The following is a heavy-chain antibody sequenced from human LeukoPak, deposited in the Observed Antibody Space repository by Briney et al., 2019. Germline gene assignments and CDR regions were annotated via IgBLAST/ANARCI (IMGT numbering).Heavy chain of an antibody. CDR3: ARSAADRSTSSYFQH. CDR1: GFRFTSFW. Sequence: GESLKISCKGSGFRFTSFWIGWVRQMPGKDLEWMGIIYPGDSDTRYSPSFQGQVTISADRSTSTAYLQWSRLKASDTAIYYCARSAADRSTSSYFQHWGQGTLVTVSS. V-gene: IGHV5-51*01. D-gene: IGHD2/OR15-2a*01. CDR2: IYPGDSDT. J-gene: IGHJ1*01.